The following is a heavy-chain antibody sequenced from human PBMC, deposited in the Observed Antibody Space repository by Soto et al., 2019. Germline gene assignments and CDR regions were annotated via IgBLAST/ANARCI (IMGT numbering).Heavy chain of an antibody. V-gene: IGHV3-23*01. D-gene: IGHD2-15*01. CDR1: GFTFSSYA. J-gene: IGHJ6*02. CDR3: AKLSGTVVFSDPFYSYYGMDV. CDR2: ISGSGGST. Sequence: GGSLRLSCAASGFTFSSYAMSWVRQAPGKGLEWVSAISGSGGSTYYADSVKGRFTISRDNSKNTLYLQMNSLRAEDTAVYYCAKLSGTVVFSDPFYSYYGMDVWGQGTTVTFFS.